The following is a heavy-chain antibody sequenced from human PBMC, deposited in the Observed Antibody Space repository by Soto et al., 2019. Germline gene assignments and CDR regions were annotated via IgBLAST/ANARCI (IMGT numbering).Heavy chain of an antibody. CDR1: GGSFSGYY. D-gene: IGHD1-7*01. V-gene: IGHV4-34*01. CDR3: CRYGWNYGWFDP. CDR2: INHSGST. Sequence: SENLSLTCDVYGGSFSGYYWSWILQPPGKGLEWIGEINHSGSTNYNPSLKSRVTISVDTSKNQFSLKLSSVTAAETAVYYCCRYGWNYGWFDPWGQGTLVTVSS. J-gene: IGHJ5*02.